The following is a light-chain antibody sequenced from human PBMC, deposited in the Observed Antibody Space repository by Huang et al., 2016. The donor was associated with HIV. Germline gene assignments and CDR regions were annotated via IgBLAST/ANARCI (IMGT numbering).Light chain of an antibody. V-gene: IGKV3-15*01. J-gene: IGKJ2*01. CDR1: QPVSSN. CDR2: AAS. Sequence: EIVMTQSPATLSVSPGERATLACRASQPVSSNLAWYQQKPGKAPRLLIYAASTRATEIPARFSGSGSGTEFTLTISSLQSEDFAVYYCQHYRVWPPVYTFGQGTKLEIK. CDR3: QHYRVWPPVYT.